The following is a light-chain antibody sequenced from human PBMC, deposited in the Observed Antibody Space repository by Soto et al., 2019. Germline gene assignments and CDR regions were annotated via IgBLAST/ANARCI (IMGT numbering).Light chain of an antibody. CDR1: QNVGRY. Sequence: EILLTQSPSTLSLSPGERATLSCRASQNVGRYLAWFRQTPGQAPSLLIYDTSIRATGIPARFSGSGSGTDFTLTISSLEAEDFELYYCQQRSDWPPTFGQGTQVDIK. CDR3: QQRSDWPPT. J-gene: IGKJ1*01. V-gene: IGKV3-11*01. CDR2: DTS.